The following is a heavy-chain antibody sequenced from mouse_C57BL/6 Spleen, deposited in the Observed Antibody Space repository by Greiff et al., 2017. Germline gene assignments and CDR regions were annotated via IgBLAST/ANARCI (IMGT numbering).Heavy chain of an antibody. CDR2: ISSGGSYT. CDR3: ARTPFITTVVAPRDY. J-gene: IGHJ4*01. D-gene: IGHD1-1*01. CDR1: GFTFSSSG. Sequence: EVQLVESGGDLVKPGGSLKLSCAASGFTFSSSGMSWVRQTPDKRLAWVATISSGGSYTYYPDSVKGRFTISRDNAKNTLYLQMSSLKSEDTAMYYCARTPFITTVVAPRDYWGQGTSVTVSS. V-gene: IGHV5-6*01.